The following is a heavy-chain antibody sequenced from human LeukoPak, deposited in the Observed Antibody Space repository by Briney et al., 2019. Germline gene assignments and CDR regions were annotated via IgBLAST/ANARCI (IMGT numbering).Heavy chain of an antibody. Sequence: GGSLRLSCAASGFIFSNYAMSWVRQAPGKGLEWVSGISASGGNPYYADSVKGRFTISRDNSENTLNLQMNSLRAEDTAVYYCAKARAEDITAAFNYWGQGAPVTVSS. CDR2: ISASGGNP. CDR1: GFIFSNYA. V-gene: IGHV3-23*01. J-gene: IGHJ4*02. D-gene: IGHD6-13*01. CDR3: AKARAEDITAAFNY.